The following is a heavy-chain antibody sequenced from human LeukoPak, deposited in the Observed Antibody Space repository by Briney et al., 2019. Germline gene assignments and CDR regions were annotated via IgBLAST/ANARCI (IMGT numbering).Heavy chain of an antibody. J-gene: IGHJ4*02. D-gene: IGHD2-2*01. Sequence: GGSLRLSCAASGFTFSSYAMSWVRQAPGKGLEWVSAISGSGGSTYYADSVKGRFTISRDNSKNTLYLQMNSLRAEDTAVYYCAKSRVCGSTSCPFDYRGQGTLVTVSS. CDR2: ISGSGGST. CDR1: GFTFSSYA. CDR3: AKSRVCGSTSCPFDY. V-gene: IGHV3-23*01.